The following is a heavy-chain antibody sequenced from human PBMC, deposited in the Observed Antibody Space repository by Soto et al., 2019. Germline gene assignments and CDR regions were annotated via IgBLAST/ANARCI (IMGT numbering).Heavy chain of an antibody. V-gene: IGHV3-48*02. Sequence: GGSLRLSCAASGFTFSSYSMNWVRQAPGKGLEWVSYISSSSTIYYADSVKGRFTISRDNAKNSLYLQMNSLRDEDTAVYYCASLFGVVIIQASDYYYGMDVWGQGTTVTVSS. CDR2: ISSSSTI. D-gene: IGHD3-3*01. CDR3: ASLFGVVIIQASDYYYGMDV. CDR1: GFTFSSYS. J-gene: IGHJ6*02.